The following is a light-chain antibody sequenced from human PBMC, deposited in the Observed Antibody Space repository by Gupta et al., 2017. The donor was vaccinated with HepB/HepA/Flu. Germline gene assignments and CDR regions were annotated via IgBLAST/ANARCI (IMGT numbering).Light chain of an antibody. CDR2: DAA. V-gene: IGKV3-11*02. CDR3: QQHSNWPPCT. Sequence: EIVLTQSPATLSLSPGERATLSCRARQSVSSYLAWYQQKPGQAPRLLIYDAANRDTCIPARFSGSGDGRDVSLTISSREQEDFAVYYCQQHSNWPPCTFGQGTKMEIK. CDR1: QSVSSY. J-gene: IGKJ2*02.